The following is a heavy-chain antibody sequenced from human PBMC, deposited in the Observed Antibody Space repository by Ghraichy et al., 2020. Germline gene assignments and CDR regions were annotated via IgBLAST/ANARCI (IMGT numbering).Heavy chain of an antibody. V-gene: IGHV5-51*01. J-gene: IGHJ4*02. Sequence: GESLNISCKGSGYSLTSYWIGWVRQIPGKDLEWRGIIYPGDSETSYSPSFQGQVTISADKSISTAYLQWSILKTSDTAMYYCARQYSGYATICYWGQGTLVSVSS. CDR3: ARQYSGYATICY. CDR2: IYPGDSET. CDR1: GYSLTSYW. D-gene: IGHD5-12*01.